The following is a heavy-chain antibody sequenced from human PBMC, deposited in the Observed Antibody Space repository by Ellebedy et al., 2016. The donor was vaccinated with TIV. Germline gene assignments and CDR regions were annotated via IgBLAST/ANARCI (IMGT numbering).Heavy chain of an antibody. Sequence: AASVKVSCKSSGYTFTSYTIHWVRQASGQGLEWMGWMNPNSGDTGYSLKFQGRVPMTTNRSVRTAYMELLSLASDDTAMYYCAREGGRGYGEIDDWGHGTLVTVSS. V-gene: IGHV1-8*01. CDR3: AREGGRGYGEIDD. D-gene: IGHD4-17*01. CDR2: MNPNSGDT. CDR1: GYTFTSYT. J-gene: IGHJ4*01.